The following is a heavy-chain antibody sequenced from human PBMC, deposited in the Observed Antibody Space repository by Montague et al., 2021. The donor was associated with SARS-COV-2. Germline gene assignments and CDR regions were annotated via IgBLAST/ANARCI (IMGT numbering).Heavy chain of an antibody. D-gene: IGHD6-19*01. CDR2: FYTTGST. V-gene: IGHV4-4*07. CDR3: ARSTFYSSGWWDNWYFDL. J-gene: IGHJ2*01. Sequence: SETLSLTCTVSGGSISSYYWSWIRQPAGKGLEWIGRFYTTGSTNYNPSLKSRVTMSIDTSMNQFSLKLSSVTAADTAVYYCARSTFYSSGWWDNWYFDLWGRGTLVTVSS. CDR1: GGSISSYY.